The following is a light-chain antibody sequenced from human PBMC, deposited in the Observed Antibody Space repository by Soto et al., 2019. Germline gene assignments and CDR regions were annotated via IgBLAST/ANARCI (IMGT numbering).Light chain of an antibody. CDR2: AAS. CDR1: QGISNY. Sequence: DIQMTQSPSSLSASVGDRVTITCRASQGISNYLAWYQQKPGKSPNLLMYAASTLQSGVPSRFSGSGSGTDFILTISSLQPEDVATYYCQSYNTDPPLTFGGGTKVEIK. V-gene: IGKV1-27*01. J-gene: IGKJ4*01. CDR3: QSYNTDPPLT.